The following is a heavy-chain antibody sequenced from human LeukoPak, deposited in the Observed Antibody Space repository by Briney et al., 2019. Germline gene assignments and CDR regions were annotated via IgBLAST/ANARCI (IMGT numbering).Heavy chain of an antibody. CDR2: ISSSSSYI. J-gene: IGHJ4*02. Sequence: GGSLRLSCAASGFTFSSYSMNWVRQAPGKGLEWVSSISSSSSYIYYADSVKGRFTISRDNAKNSLYLQMNSLRAEDTAVYYCARARATTIFDYWGRGTLVTVSS. D-gene: IGHD1-26*01. CDR1: GFTFSSYS. CDR3: ARARATTIFDY. V-gene: IGHV3-21*01.